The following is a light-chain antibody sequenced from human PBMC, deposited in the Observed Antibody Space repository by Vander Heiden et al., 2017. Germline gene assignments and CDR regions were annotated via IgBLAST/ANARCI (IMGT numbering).Light chain of an antibody. V-gene: IGLV2-23*01. CDR3: CSYATSSTYV. CDR2: EGS. Sequence: QSPMPHPASASGLPGQSITISCPGTSSDVGSYNLVSWYQQHPGKAPKLMIYEGSKRPSGVSNRFSGSKSGNTASLTISGLQAEDEADYYCCSYATSSTYVFGTGTKVTVL. J-gene: IGLJ1*01. CDR1: SSDVGSYNL.